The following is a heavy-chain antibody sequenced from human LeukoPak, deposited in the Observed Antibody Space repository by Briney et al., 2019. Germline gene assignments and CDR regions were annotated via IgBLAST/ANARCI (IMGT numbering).Heavy chain of an antibody. CDR1: GFAFNSYS. J-gene: IGHJ4*02. CDR3: ARHRYYFDY. CDR2: ITTSSTYM. V-gene: IGHV3-21*01. Sequence: GGSPRLSCAASGFAFNSYSMNWVRQAPGKGLEWVASITTSSTYMHYADSVKGRFTISRDNAKNSLYLQMNSLRADDTAVYFCARHRYYFDYWGQGTLVTVSS.